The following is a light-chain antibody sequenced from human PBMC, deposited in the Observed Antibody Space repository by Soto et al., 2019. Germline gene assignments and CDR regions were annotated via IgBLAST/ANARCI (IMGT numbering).Light chain of an antibody. CDR2: DAS. CDR1: QDISNY. Sequence: DIQMTQSPSSLSASVGDRVTITCQASQDISNYLNWYQQKPGKAPQLLIYDASKLEAGVPSRFSGSGSGTDFSFTISSLQPEDIATDYCQQYDNLPGRTFGQGTKLEIK. J-gene: IGKJ2*01. V-gene: IGKV1-33*01. CDR3: QQYDNLPGRT.